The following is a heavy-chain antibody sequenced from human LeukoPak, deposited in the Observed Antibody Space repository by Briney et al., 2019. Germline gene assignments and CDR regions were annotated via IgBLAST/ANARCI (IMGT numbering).Heavy chain of an antibody. CDR3: AKALEYCYGTKVLDY. Sequence: GGSLRLSCAASGFTFSSYAMSWVRQAPGKGLEWVSAISGSGGSTYYADSVKGRFTISSDNSKNTLYLQINSLRAEGTAVYYCAKALEYCYGTKVLDYWGQGTMVTVSS. J-gene: IGHJ4*01. CDR1: GFTFSSYA. CDR2: ISGSGGST. D-gene: IGHD5-18*01. V-gene: IGHV3-23*01.